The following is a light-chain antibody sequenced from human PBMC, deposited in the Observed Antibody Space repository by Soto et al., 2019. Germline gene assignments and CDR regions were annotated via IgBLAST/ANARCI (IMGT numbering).Light chain of an antibody. CDR2: GAS. J-gene: IGKJ1*01. CDR3: QVFDGSLWT. V-gene: IGKV3-20*01. Sequence: EIVLTQSPGTLSLSPGERATLSCRASQSVSSNKLAWYQQKPGQAPRLLIYGASGRATGIPDRFSGSGSGTDFTLTISRLAPEDFAVYYCQVFDGSLWTFGQGTKVEIK. CDR1: QSVSSNK.